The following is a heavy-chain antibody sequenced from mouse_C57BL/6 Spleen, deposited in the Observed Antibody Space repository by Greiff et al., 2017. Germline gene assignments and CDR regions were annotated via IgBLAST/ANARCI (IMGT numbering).Heavy chain of an antibody. CDR2: ISSGSSTI. D-gene: IGHD3-3*01. V-gene: IGHV5-17*01. CDR3: ARTARAYFDY. Sequence: EVQGVESGGGLVKPGGSLKLSCAASGFTFSAYGMHWVRQAPEKGLEWVAYISSGSSTIYSADTVKGRLTISRDNAKNTLFLQMTSQRAEDTAMYYGARTARAYFDYWGQGTTLTVAS. J-gene: IGHJ2*01. CDR1: GFTFSAYG.